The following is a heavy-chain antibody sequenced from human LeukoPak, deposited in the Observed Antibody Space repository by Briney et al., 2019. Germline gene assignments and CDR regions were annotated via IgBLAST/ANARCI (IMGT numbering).Heavy chain of an antibody. Sequence: GESLKISCKGSEYSFATYWIGWVRQMPGQGLEWMGIIFPGDSDTRYSPSFQGQVTISADKSISTAYLQWSSLKASDTAIYYCASQYCSGGNCYFDYWGQGTLVTVSS. CDR2: IFPGDSDT. J-gene: IGHJ4*02. D-gene: IGHD2-15*01. CDR1: EYSFATYW. CDR3: ASQYCSGGNCYFDY. V-gene: IGHV5-51*01.